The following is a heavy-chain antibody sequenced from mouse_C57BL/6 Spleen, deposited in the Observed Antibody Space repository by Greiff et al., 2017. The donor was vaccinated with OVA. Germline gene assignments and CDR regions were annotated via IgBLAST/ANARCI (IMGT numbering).Heavy chain of an antibody. J-gene: IGHJ4*01. V-gene: IGHV1-64*01. D-gene: IGHD2-4*01. Sequence: VKLQQPGAELVKPGASVKLSCKASGYTFTSYWMHWVKQRPGQGLEWIGMIHPNSGSTNYNEKFKSKATLTVDKSSSTAYMQLSSLTSEDSAVYYCAREGYDYDVAMDYWGQGTSVTVSS. CDR3: AREGYDYDVAMDY. CDR1: GYTFTSYW. CDR2: IHPNSGST.